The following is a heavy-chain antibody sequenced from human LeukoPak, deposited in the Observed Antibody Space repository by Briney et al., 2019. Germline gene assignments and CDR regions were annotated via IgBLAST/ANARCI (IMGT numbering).Heavy chain of an antibody. Sequence: VASVKVSCKASGYTFTNYYMHWVRQAPGQGLEWMGIINPSGGTTTYAQKSRGRVTMTRDTSTSTVYMELSSLRSEDTAVYYCARRAAAGSFDYWGQGTLVTVSS. CDR1: GYTFTNYY. CDR3: ARRAAAGSFDY. D-gene: IGHD6-13*01. CDR2: INPSGGTT. V-gene: IGHV1-46*01. J-gene: IGHJ4*02.